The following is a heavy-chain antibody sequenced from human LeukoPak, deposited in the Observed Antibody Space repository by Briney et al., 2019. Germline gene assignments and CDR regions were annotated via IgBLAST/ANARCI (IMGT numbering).Heavy chain of an antibody. CDR1: GGSISSYY. D-gene: IGHD1-1*01. CDR3: ARVQYGTTGVFDY. CDR2: IYYSGST. Sequence: SETLSLTCTVSGGSISSYYWSWIRQPPGKGLEWIGYIYYSGSTNYNPSLKSRVTISVDTSKNQFSLKLSSVTAADTAVYYCARVQYGTTGVFDYWGQGTLVTVSS. V-gene: IGHV4-59*01. J-gene: IGHJ4*02.